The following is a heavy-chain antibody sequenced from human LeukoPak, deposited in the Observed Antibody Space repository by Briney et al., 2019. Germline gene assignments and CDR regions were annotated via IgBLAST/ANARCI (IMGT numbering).Heavy chain of an antibody. Sequence: ASVKVSCKASGYTFTGYYMHWVRQAPGQGLEWMGWINPNSGGTNYAQKFQGRVTMTRDTSISTAYMELSRLRSDDTAVYYCARDNTMVRGVIDYYYYMDVWGKGTTVTISS. V-gene: IGHV1-2*02. D-gene: IGHD3-10*01. CDR1: GYTFTGYY. CDR3: ARDNTMVRGVIDYYYYMDV. CDR2: INPNSGGT. J-gene: IGHJ6*03.